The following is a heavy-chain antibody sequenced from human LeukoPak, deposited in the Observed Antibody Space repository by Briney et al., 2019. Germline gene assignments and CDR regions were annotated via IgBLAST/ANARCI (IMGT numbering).Heavy chain of an antibody. CDR3: AKVSQTGYFDY. J-gene: IGHJ4*02. V-gene: IGHV3-9*01. CDR1: GFTFSSHG. CDR2: ISWNSGSI. Sequence: GGSLRPSCAASGFTFSSHGMSWVRQAPGKGLEWVSGISWNSGSIGYADSVKGRFTISRDNAKNSLYLQMNSLRAEDTALYYCAKVSQTGYFDYWGQGTLVTVSS.